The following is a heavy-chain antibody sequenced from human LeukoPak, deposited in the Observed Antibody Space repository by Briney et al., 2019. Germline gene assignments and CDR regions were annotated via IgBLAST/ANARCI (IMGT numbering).Heavy chain of an antibody. Sequence: GASVKVSCKASGGTFSSYAISWVRQAPGQGLEWMGGIIPIFGTANYAQKFQGRVTITADESTSTAYMELSSLRPEDTAVYYCASVRYQLGYCSSTSCYSFDYWGQGTLVTVSS. V-gene: IGHV1-69*01. CDR1: GGTFSSYA. CDR3: ASVRYQLGYCSSTSCYSFDY. J-gene: IGHJ4*02. D-gene: IGHD2-2*02. CDR2: IIPIFGTA.